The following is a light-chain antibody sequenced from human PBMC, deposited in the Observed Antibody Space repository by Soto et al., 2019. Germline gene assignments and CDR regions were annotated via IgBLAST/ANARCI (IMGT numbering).Light chain of an antibody. J-gene: IGLJ3*02. CDR1: SGSVSTSYY. Sequence: QTVVTQEPSFSVSPGGTVTLTCGLSSGSVSTSYYPSWYHQNPGQSPRTLIYNTYTRSSGVPDRFSGSILGNKAALTITGAQADDESHYYCVLYMGSGICVFGGGTQLTVL. CDR3: VLYMGSGICV. CDR2: NTY. V-gene: IGLV8-61*01.